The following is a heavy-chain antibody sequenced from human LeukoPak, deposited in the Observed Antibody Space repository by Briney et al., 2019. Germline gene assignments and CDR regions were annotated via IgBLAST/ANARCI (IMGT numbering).Heavy chain of an antibody. CDR3: AGDYGGNNWFDP. Sequence: SETLSLTCTVSGGSISSGSYYWSWIRQPAGKGLEWIGRIYTSRSTNYNPSLKSRVTISVDTSKNQFSLELSSVTAADTAVYYCAGDYGGNNWFDPWGQGTLVTVSS. CDR1: GGSISSGSYY. J-gene: IGHJ5*02. CDR2: IYTSRST. D-gene: IGHD4-23*01. V-gene: IGHV4-61*02.